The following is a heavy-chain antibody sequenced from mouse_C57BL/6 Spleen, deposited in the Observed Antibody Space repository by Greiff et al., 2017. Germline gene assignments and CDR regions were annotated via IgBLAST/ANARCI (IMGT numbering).Heavy chain of an antibody. V-gene: IGHV14-1*01. CDR1: GFNIQDYY. J-gene: IGHJ3*01. CDR3: TTFYYGSKVLFAY. CDR2: IDPEDGDT. D-gene: IGHD1-1*01. Sequence: EVQLQQSGAELVRPGASVKLSCTASGFNIQDYYMHWVKQRPEQGLEWIGRIDPEDGDTEYAPKFQGKATMTADTSSNTAYLQLSSLTSEDTAVYYCTTFYYGSKVLFAYWGQGTLVTVSA.